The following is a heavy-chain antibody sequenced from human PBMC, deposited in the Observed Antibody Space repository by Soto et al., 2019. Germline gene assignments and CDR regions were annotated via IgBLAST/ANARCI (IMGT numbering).Heavy chain of an antibody. CDR3: ARAGEGGYYDSSAHYWGNY. D-gene: IGHD3-22*01. CDR1: GGTFSSYA. J-gene: IGHJ4*02. Sequence: QVQLVQSGAEVKKPGSSVKVSCTASGGTFSSYAISWVRQAPGQGLEWMGGIIPIFGTANYAQKFQGRVTITADESTSTAYMELSSLRSEETAVYYCARAGEGGYYDSSAHYWGNYWGQGTLVTVSS. CDR2: IIPIFGTA. V-gene: IGHV1-69*01.